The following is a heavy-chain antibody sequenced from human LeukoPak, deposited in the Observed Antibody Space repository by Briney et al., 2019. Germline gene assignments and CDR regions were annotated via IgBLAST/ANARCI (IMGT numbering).Heavy chain of an antibody. J-gene: IGHJ4*02. CDR1: GFTFSSYW. D-gene: IGHD3-10*01. V-gene: IGHV3-74*01. CDR2: INSDGSST. CDR3: ARDLRMYYYGSGSYGLDY. Sequence: GGSLRLSCAASGFTFSSYWMHWFRQAPGKGLVWVSRINSDGSSTSYADSVKGRFTISRDNAKNTLYLQMNSLRAEVTAVYYCARDLRMYYYGSGSYGLDYWGQGTLVTVSS.